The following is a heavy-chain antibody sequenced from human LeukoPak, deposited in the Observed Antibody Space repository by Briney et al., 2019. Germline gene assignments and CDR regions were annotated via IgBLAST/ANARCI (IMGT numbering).Heavy chain of an antibody. CDR2: IYYSGST. CDR1: GGSISSSSYY. D-gene: IGHD6-6*01. V-gene: IGHV4-39*01. J-gene: IGHJ6*03. CDR3: LIAARPMNYYYYYMDV. Sequence: PSETLSLTCTVSGGSISSSSYYCGWIRQPPGNCLAWPASIYYSGSTYYNPSLKSRVTISVDTSKNQFSLKLSSVTAADTAVYYCLIAARPMNYYYYYMDVWGKGTTVTVSS.